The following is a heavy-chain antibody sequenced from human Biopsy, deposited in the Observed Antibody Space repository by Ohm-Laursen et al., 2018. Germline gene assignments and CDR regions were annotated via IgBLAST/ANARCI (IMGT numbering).Heavy chain of an antibody. J-gene: IGHJ6*02. CDR2: INHSGRT. D-gene: IGHD3-22*01. Sequence: TLSLTCAVYGDSFHGYYWSWIRQTPGKGLEWIGEINHSGRTNYNPSLKSRVTISVDTSKSQFSLKVRSVTAADTAVYYCVRGVDYYDPYHYYALDVWGQGTTVTVSS. V-gene: IGHV4-34*01. CDR1: GDSFHGYY. CDR3: VRGVDYYDPYHYYALDV.